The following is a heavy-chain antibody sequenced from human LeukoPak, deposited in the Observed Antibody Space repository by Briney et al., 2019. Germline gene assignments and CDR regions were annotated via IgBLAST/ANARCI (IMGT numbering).Heavy chain of an antibody. V-gene: IGHV3-23*01. CDR3: AKDYVDRGDY. J-gene: IGHJ4*02. Sequence: PGGPLRLSCVASGFTFSSDAMTWVRQTPEKGLEWVSAISGSGGSTHYADSVKGRFTISRDNSKNTLYLQMNSLRAEDTAVYYCAKDYVDRGDYWGQGTLVTVSS. CDR2: ISGSGGST. D-gene: IGHD5-12*01. CDR1: GFTFSSDA.